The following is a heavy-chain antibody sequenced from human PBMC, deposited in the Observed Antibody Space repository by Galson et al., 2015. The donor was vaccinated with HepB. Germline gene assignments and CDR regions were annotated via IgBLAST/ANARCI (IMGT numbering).Heavy chain of an antibody. CDR1: GFTFSDYY. Sequence: SLRLSCAASGFTFSDYYMSWIRQAPGKGLEWVSYISSSSSYTNYADSVKGRFTISRDNAKNSLYLQMNSLRAEDTAVYYCARVGSPGEWYGHGGVVENGMDVWGQGTTVTVSS. J-gene: IGHJ6*02. D-gene: IGHD3-3*01. V-gene: IGHV3-11*06. CDR2: ISSSSSYT. CDR3: ARVGSPGEWYGHGGVVENGMDV.